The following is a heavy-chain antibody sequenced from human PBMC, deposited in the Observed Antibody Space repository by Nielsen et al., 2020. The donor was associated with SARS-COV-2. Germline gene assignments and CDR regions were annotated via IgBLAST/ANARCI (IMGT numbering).Heavy chain of an antibody. CDR1: GSTFRNAW. J-gene: IGHJ6*02. D-gene: IGHD6-13*01. CDR3: STGGVAAVGTYYYYYGMDV. V-gene: IGHV3-15*01. CDR2: IKAKTDGETT. Sequence: GGSLRPSCVASGSTFRNAWMTWVRQAPGKGLEWVGRIKAKTDGETTVYAAPVQGRFTISRADSEMTLYLQMDSLEIEDTGVYYCSTGGVAAVGTYYYYYGMDVWGQGTTVAVSS.